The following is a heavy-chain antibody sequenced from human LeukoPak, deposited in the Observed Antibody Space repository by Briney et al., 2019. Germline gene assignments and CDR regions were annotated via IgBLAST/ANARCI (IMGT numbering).Heavy chain of an antibody. D-gene: IGHD6-19*01. V-gene: IGHV1-2*02. J-gene: IGHJ6*03. CDR1: GYTFTGYY. Sequence: GASVKVSCKASGYTFTGYYMHWVRQAPGQGLEWMGWINPNSGGTNSAQKFQGRVTMTRDTSISTAYMELSRLRSDDTAVYYCASLGEQWLDYMDVWGKGTTVTVSS. CDR2: INPNSGGT. CDR3: ASLGEQWLDYMDV.